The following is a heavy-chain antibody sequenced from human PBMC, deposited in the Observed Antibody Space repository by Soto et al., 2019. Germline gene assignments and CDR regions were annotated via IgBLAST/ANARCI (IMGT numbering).Heavy chain of an antibody. D-gene: IGHD3-10*01. CDR1: GDTFNFYS. CDR2: VNPIVSMS. V-gene: IGHV1-69*02. CDR3: GISMGSGNRAFDN. J-gene: IGHJ4*02. Sequence: QVQLVQSGAEVKRPGSSVKVSCKASGDTFNFYSINWVRQAPGLGLEWMGRVNPIVSMSNYAQKFQGRVTITGKNPPSPANMELGSRGLEATPIYYWGISMGSGNRAFDNGGQEAWVPVSS.